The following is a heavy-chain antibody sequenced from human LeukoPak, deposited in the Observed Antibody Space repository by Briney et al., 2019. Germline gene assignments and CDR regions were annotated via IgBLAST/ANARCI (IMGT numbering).Heavy chain of an antibody. D-gene: IGHD6-13*01. CDR1: GGSISSYY. J-gene: IGHJ4*02. CDR2: IYTSGST. V-gene: IGHV4-4*07. CDR3: ARDVVAAAGTQYYFDY. Sequence: SETLSLTCTVSGGSISSYYWSWIRQPAGKGLEWIGRIYTSGSTNYNPSLKSRVTMSVDTSKNQFSLKLSSVTAADTAVYYCARDVVAAAGTQYYFDYWGQGTLVTVSS.